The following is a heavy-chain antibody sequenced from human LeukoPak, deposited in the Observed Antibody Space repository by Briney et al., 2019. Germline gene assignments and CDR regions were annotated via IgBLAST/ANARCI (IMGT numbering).Heavy chain of an antibody. CDR2: INHSGST. CDR3: ARHKRCYYDSSGYYCYWYFDL. Sequence: SETLSLTCAVYGGSFSGYYWSWIRQPPGKGLEWIGEINHSGSTNYNPSLKSRVTISVDTSKNQFSLKLSSVTAADTAVYYCARHKRCYYDSSGYYCYWYFDLWGRGTLVTVSS. V-gene: IGHV4-34*01. D-gene: IGHD3-22*01. J-gene: IGHJ2*01. CDR1: GGSFSGYY.